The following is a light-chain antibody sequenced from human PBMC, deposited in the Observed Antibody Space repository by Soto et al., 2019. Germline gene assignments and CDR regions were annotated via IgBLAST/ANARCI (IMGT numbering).Light chain of an antibody. J-gene: IGLJ1*01. V-gene: IGLV2-23*01. CDR1: SSDVGSYNF. Sequence: QSALTQPASVSGSPGQSITISCTGTSSDVGSYNFVSWYQQHPGKAPKVMIYEGSKRPSGVSNRFSGSKSGNTASLTISGLQAEDEADYYCCSYAGSSTWVFGTGTKRTVL. CDR3: CSYAGSSTWV. CDR2: EGS.